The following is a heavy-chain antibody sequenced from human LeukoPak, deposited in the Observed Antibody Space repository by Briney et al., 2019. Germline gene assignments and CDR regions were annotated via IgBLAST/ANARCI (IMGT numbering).Heavy chain of an antibody. Sequence: PGGSPRLSCAASGFTVDSNYLSWVRQAPGKGLEWVSTIYTGGNTYYAASVKGRFTISRDFSKNTVFLHMNSLRAEDTAVYYCARDRVAVAGNYYYYGMDVWGQGTTVTVSS. CDR1: GFTVDSNY. D-gene: IGHD6-19*01. CDR3: ARDRVAVAGNYYYYGMDV. J-gene: IGHJ6*02. V-gene: IGHV3-53*01. CDR2: IYTGGNT.